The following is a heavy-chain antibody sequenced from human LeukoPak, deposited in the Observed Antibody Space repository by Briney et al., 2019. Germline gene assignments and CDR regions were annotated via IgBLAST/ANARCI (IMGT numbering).Heavy chain of an antibody. CDR2: IKQDGSEK. D-gene: IGHD1-26*01. V-gene: IGHV3-7*01. CDR1: GFTFSSYW. J-gene: IGHJ3*02. Sequence: GGSLRLSCAASGFTFSSYWMSWVRQAPGKGLEWVANIKQDGSEKYYVDSVKGRFTISRDNAKNSLYLQMNSLRAEDTAVYYCASAGSGRSYAADAFDIWGQGTMVTVSS. CDR3: ASAGSGRSYAADAFDI.